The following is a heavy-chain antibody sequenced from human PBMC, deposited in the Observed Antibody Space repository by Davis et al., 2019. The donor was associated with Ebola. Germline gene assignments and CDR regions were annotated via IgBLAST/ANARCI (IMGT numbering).Heavy chain of an antibody. CDR2: IGGSGFNT. V-gene: IGHV3-23*01. Sequence: GGSLRLSCAASAFTFDNYAMSWVRQAPGKGLEWVSSIGGSGFNTYYANSVKGRFTISRDNSRNTVYLQMNSLRAEDTAVYYCAKHEAFWSGYFDHWGQGTLVTVSS. J-gene: IGHJ4*02. CDR3: AKHEAFWSGYFDH. D-gene: IGHD3-3*01. CDR1: AFTFDNYA.